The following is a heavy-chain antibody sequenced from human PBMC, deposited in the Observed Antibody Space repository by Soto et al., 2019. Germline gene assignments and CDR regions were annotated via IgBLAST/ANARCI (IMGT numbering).Heavy chain of an antibody. CDR3: ARDTQELLWFGELSDYYYGMDV. D-gene: IGHD3-10*01. CDR2: INPNSGGT. Sequence: XSVKVSCKASGYTFTGYYMHWVRQAPGQGREWMGWINPNSGGTNYAQKFQGRVTMTRDTSISTAYMELSRLRSDDTAVYYCARDTQELLWFGELSDYYYGMDVWGQGTTVTVSS. V-gene: IGHV1-2*02. J-gene: IGHJ6*02. CDR1: GYTFTGYY.